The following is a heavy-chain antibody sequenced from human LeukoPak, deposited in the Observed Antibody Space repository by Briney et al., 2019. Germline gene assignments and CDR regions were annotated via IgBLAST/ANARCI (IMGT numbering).Heavy chain of an antibody. CDR3: ASPSNWGPAYYFCYCMDV. J-gene: IGHJ6*03. D-gene: IGHD7-27*01. Sequence: ASVKVSCKASGYTFTGYYMHWVRQPPGQGLEWMGRINPNSGGTNCAQKFQGRVTVTRDTSISTAYMELSRLRSDDTAVYYCASPSNWGPAYYFCYCMDVWGKGTTVTVSS. V-gene: IGHV1-2*06. CDR2: INPNSGGT. CDR1: GYTFTGYY.